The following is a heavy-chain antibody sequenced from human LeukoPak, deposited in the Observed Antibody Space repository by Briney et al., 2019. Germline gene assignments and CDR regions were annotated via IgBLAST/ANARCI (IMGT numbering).Heavy chain of an antibody. V-gene: IGHV3-23*01. D-gene: IGHD3-10*01. CDR1: GFTFSSYA. CDR2: ISGGAGGA. CDR3: AEDGGYGSGSYHPDY. J-gene: IGHJ4*02. Sequence: GGSLRLSCAASGFTFSSYAMNWVRQAPGKGLEWVSSISGGAGGAAYADSVKGRFTMSRDNSKNTLYLQMNSLRAEDTAVYYCAEDGGYGSGSYHPDYWGQGTLVTVSS.